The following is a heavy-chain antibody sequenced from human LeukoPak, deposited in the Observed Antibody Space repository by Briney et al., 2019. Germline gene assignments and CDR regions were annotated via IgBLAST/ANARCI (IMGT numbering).Heavy chain of an antibody. D-gene: IGHD6-13*01. J-gene: IGHJ3*02. Sequence: GGSLRLSCAASGFTFSSYWMSWVRQAPGKGLEWVANIKQDGSEKYYVDSVKGRFTISRDNAKNSLYLQMNSLRAEDTAVYYCARALAAADDAFDIWGQGTVVTVSS. CDR1: GFTFSSYW. CDR2: IKQDGSEK. CDR3: ARALAAADDAFDI. V-gene: IGHV3-7*01.